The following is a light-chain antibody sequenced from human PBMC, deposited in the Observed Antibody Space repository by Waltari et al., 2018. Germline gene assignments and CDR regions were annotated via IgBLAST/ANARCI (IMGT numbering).Light chain of an antibody. CDR2: DVR. CDR1: SSDVGGSDY. Sequence: QSALTQPASVSGSPGQSITISCTGTSSDVGGSDYVSWYQRHPGKAPRLIIYDVRIRPSAVSNRVSRAKAGNTASLTMFGLQADDEAEYCCSSYTSSSAPWVFGGGTKLTVL. J-gene: IGLJ3*02. V-gene: IGLV2-14*03. CDR3: SSYTSSSAPWV.